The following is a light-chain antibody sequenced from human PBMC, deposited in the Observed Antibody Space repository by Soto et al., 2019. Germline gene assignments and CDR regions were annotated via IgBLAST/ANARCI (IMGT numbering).Light chain of an antibody. CDR3: QLYGSSPELT. V-gene: IGKV3-20*01. Sequence: EIVLTQSPGTLSLSPGDRAAPSCRTTQILNGGSLAWYQVKPGQAPRLLMYDSSIRAAGVPNRFSGSGSGTDFTLTISRLETEDFAVYYCQLYGSSPELTFGGGTKVEIK. J-gene: IGKJ4*01. CDR2: DSS. CDR1: QILNGGS.